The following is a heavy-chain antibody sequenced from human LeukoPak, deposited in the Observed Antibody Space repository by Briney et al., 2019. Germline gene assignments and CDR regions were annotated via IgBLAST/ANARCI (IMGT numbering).Heavy chain of an antibody. D-gene: IGHD2-2*01. CDR2: MNPNSGNT. J-gene: IGHJ6*02. Sequence: ASVKVSCKASGYTFTSYDINWVRQATGQGLEWMGWMNPNSGNTGYAQKFQGRVTMTRNTSISTAYMELSSLRSEDTAVYYCVRVRVEPAAIRYYYGMDVWGQGTTVTVSS. CDR1: GYTFTSYD. V-gene: IGHV1-8*01. CDR3: VRVRVEPAAIRYYYGMDV.